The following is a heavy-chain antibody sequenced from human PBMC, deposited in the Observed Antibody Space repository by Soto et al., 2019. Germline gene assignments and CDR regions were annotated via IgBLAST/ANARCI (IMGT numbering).Heavy chain of an antibody. CDR1: GYTXNSYG. D-gene: IGHD6-13*01. J-gene: IGHJ6*02. CDR2: ISAYNGNT. CDR3: ETDLGAAAGSYYYYGMDV. V-gene: IGHV1-18*01. Sequence: XKVSRKASGYTXNSYGMRGVGQAPGQGLEWMGWISAYNGNTNYAQKLQGRATMTTDTSTSTAQMELRSLRSDDTAVYYCETDLGAAAGSYYYYGMDVWGQGTTVTVSS.